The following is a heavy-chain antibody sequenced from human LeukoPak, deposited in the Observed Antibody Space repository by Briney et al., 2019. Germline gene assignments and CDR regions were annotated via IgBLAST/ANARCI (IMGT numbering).Heavy chain of an antibody. CDR1: GFPFSDSW. D-gene: IGHD1/OR15-1a*01. CDR3: AGGNSMDV. Sequence: GGSLRLSCAVSGFPFSDSWMYWVRQAPGKGLEGVANIKSDGSGISYVDSVKGRFIISRDNARNSLYLQMNSLRVEDTAVYFCAGGNSMDVWGKGTAVTVSS. CDR2: IKSDGSGI. V-gene: IGHV3-7*03. J-gene: IGHJ6*04.